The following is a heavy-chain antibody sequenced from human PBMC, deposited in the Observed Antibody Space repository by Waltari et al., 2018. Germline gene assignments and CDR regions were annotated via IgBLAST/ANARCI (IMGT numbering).Heavy chain of an antibody. CDR2: IYYSGST. V-gene: IGHV4-59*01. CDR3: ARGGYYDSSGPSAGWFDP. CDR1: GGSISSYY. Sequence: QVQLQESGPGLVKPSETLSLTCTVSGGSISSYYWSWIRPPPGKGLEWIGYIYYSGSTNYNPSLKSRVTISVDTSKNQFSLKLSSVTAADTAVYYCARGGYYDSSGPSAGWFDPWGQGTLVTVSS. J-gene: IGHJ5*02. D-gene: IGHD3-22*01.